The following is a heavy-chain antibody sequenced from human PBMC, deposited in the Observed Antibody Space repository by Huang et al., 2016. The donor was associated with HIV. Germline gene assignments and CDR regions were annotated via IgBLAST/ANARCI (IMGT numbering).Heavy chain of an antibody. V-gene: IGHV4-34*02. CDR2: ISDSGNT. Sequence: QVQLQQWGAELLKPSETLSLTCAVSGGSFSGHYWTWIRQPAGRGLEWIGEISDSGNTTYNPSIKSRVTISGDTSQSQLYLKLNSVNAADTAIYYCARMFKYDSGGYWGNDAFDIWGQGTMVTVSS. CDR1: GGSFSGHY. J-gene: IGHJ3*02. CDR3: ARMFKYDSGGYWGNDAFDI. D-gene: IGHD3-22*01.